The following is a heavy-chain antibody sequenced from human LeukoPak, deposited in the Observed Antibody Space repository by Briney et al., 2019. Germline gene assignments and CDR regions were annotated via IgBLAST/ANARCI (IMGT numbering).Heavy chain of an antibody. CDR1: AYTFTGYY. V-gene: IGHV1-2*06. D-gene: IGHD3-22*01. CDR2: INPNSGGT. Sequence: ASVKVSCKASAYTFTGYYMHWVRQAPGQGLEWMGRINPNSGGTNYAQKFQGRVTMTRDTSISTAYMELSRLRSDDTAVYYCARSVGTMIVVFDYWGQGTLVTVSS. J-gene: IGHJ4*02. CDR3: ARSVGTMIVVFDY.